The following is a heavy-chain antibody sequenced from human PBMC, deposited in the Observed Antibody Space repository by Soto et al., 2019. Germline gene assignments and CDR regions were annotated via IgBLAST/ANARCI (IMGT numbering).Heavy chain of an antibody. CDR1: GGSISSCSYF. CDR3: ARQGGLTNFDY. V-gene: IGHV4-39*01. J-gene: IGHJ4*02. CDR2: IYYSGST. D-gene: IGHD1-26*01. Sequence: SETLSLTCTVSGGSISSCSYFWGWIRQPPGKGLEWIGSIYYSGSTYYNPSLKSRVTISVDTSKNQFSLKLSSVTAADTAVYYCARQGGLTNFDYWGQGTLVTVSS.